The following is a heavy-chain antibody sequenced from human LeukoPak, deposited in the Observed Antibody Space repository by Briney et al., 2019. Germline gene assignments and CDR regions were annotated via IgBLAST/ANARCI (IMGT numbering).Heavy chain of an antibody. D-gene: IGHD2-2*01. Sequence: GGSLRLSCAASGFTFSSYSMNWVRQAPGKGLEWVSSISNSSSYIYYADSVKGRLTISRDNAKNSLYLQMNSLRAEDTAVYYCARARSKRNIVVVPARYGMDVWGKGTTVTVSS. J-gene: IGHJ6*04. V-gene: IGHV3-21*01. CDR3: ARARSKRNIVVVPARYGMDV. CDR1: GFTFSSYS. CDR2: ISNSSSYI.